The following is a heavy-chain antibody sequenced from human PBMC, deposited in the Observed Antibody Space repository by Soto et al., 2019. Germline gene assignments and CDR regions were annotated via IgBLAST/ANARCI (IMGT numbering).Heavy chain of an antibody. V-gene: IGHV3-23*01. J-gene: IGHJ4*02. Sequence: GESLKISCAASGFTFSSYAMSWVRQAPGKGLEWVSAISGSGGSTYYADSVKGRFTISRDNSKNTLYLQMNSLRAEDRALYYCAKGGIAARPSLDFDYWGQGTLVTVSS. CDR2: ISGSGGST. CDR1: GFTFSSYA. CDR3: AKGGIAARPSLDFDY. D-gene: IGHD6-6*01.